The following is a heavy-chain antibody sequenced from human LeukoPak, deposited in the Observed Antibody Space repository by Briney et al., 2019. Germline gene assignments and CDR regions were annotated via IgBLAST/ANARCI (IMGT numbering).Heavy chain of an antibody. Sequence: GGSLRLSCAASGFKFSNHWMHWVRQSPGKGLVWVARINNDGSDTSHADSVEGRFTISRDNAESTLYLQMISLRVEDTAMYFCARNNWGIDDWGQGTLVTVS. V-gene: IGHV3-74*01. CDR3: ARNNWGIDD. J-gene: IGHJ4*02. CDR1: GFKFSNHW. D-gene: IGHD7-27*01. CDR2: INNDGSDT.